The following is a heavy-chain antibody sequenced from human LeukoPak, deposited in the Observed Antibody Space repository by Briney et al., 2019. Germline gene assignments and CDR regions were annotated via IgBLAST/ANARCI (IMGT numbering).Heavy chain of an antibody. CDR1: GFTFSSYW. CDR3: ARGSGYSYSFTGRERTKSRLDY. D-gene: IGHD5-18*01. J-gene: IGHJ4*02. CDR2: IKQDGSEK. Sequence: PGRSLRLSCAASGFTFSSYWMSWVRQAPGKGLEWVANIKQDGSEKYYVDSVKGRFTISRDSSKNTLYLQMNSLRAADTAVYYCARGSGYSYSFTGRERTKSRLDYWGQGTLVTVSS. V-gene: IGHV3-7*01.